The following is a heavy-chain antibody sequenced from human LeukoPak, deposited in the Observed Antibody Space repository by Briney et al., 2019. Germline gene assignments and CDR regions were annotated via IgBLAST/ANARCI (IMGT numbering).Heavy chain of an antibody. J-gene: IGHJ4*02. CDR2: IIPILGIA. Sequence: GASVKVSCKASGGTFSSYAIGWGRQAPGQGLEWVGGIIPILGIANFAHKFYGRVTITANEATSTDYLELSSQRSEDTAVYYCARGTGTFPSSLGYWGQGTLVTVSS. V-gene: IGHV1-69*10. CDR1: GGTFSSYA. D-gene: IGHD1-1*01. CDR3: ARGTGTFPSSLGY.